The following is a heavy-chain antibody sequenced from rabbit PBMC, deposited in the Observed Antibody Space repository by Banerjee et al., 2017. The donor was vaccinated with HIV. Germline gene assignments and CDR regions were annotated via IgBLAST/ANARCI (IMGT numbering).Heavy chain of an antibody. CDR2: IYAGATDNT. Sequence: QEQLEESGGDLVKPEGSLTLTCTASGFSFSSNYYMCWVRQAPGKGLEWIACIYAGATDNTYYASWAKGRFTISKTSSTTVTLQMTSLTAADTATYFCARDAGTTYYSGYFNLWGQGTLVTVS. D-gene: IGHD8-1*01. CDR3: ARDAGTTYYSGYFNL. V-gene: IGHV1S45*01. CDR1: GFSFSSNYY. J-gene: IGHJ4*01.